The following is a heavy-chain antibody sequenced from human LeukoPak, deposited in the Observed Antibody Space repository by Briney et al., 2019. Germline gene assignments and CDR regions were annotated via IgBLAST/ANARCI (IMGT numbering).Heavy chain of an antibody. V-gene: IGHV3-9*01. Sequence: QPGGSLRLSCAASGFTFDDYAMHWVRQAPGKGLEWVSGLSWNSGSIGYADSVKGRFTISRDNAKNSLYLQMNSLRAEDTALYYCAKDGTKRPMDVWGKGTTVTVSS. CDR3: AKDGTKRPMDV. D-gene: IGHD1/OR15-1a*01. CDR2: LSWNSGSI. CDR1: GFTFDDYA. J-gene: IGHJ6*04.